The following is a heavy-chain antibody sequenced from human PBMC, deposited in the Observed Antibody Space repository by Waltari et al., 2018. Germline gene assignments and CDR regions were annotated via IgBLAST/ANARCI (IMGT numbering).Heavy chain of an antibody. CDR2: ISYAGAT. D-gene: IGHD5-12*01. Sequence: QLQLQESGPGLVKPSETLSLTCSVPGGSITSSRHYWGWIRQPPGQGLEWIGTISYAGATYSSPSLNSRVTVSRDTPKNQLSLTLGSVTASDTAVYYCATYIGASVGTAAFDVWGQGAMVTVSS. J-gene: IGHJ3*01. CDR3: ATYIGASVGTAAFDV. CDR1: GGSITSSRHY. V-gene: IGHV4-39*01.